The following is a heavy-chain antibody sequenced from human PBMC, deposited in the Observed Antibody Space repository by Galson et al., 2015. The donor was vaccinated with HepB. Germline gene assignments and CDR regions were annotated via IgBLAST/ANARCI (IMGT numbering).Heavy chain of an antibody. CDR3: AKINSGWHPDY. Sequence: SLRLSCAASGFTFSTYAMSWVRQAPGKGLEWVSTINTNGGGTHYADSVKGRFTISRDNSKNTLYLQMSSLRADDTAVYYCAKINSGWHPDYWGQGTLVTVSS. J-gene: IGHJ4*02. CDR1: GFTFSTYA. V-gene: IGHV3-23*01. D-gene: IGHD6-19*01. CDR2: INTNGGGT.